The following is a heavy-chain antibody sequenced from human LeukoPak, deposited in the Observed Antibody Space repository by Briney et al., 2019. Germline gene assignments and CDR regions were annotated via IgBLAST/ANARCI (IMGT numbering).Heavy chain of an antibody. CDR1: GFTFSSYA. Sequence: GRSLRLSCAASGFTFSSYAMHWVRQAPGKGLEWVAVISYDGSNKYYADSVKGRFTISRDNAKNSLYLQMNSLRAEDTAVYYCARDDELTIFDYWGQGTLVTVSS. J-gene: IGHJ4*02. V-gene: IGHV3-30-3*01. CDR3: ARDDELTIFDY. D-gene: IGHD3-3*01. CDR2: ISYDGSNK.